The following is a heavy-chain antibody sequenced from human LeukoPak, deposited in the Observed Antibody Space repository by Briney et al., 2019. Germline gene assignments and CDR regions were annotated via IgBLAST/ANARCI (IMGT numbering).Heavy chain of an antibody. CDR1: GFNFYDYG. D-gene: IGHD1-14*01. V-gene: IGHV3-20*04. J-gene: IGHJ6*03. Sequence: GGSVRLSCAASGFNFYDYGMTGVRQARGRGVEWVCGINWRGSSTNYADSVTGRFTISRDSAKNSLYLQMNSLRAEDTAVYYCARAVVNQIRNDYYMDVWGKGTTVTVSS. CDR3: ARAVVNQIRNDYYMDV. CDR2: INWRGSST.